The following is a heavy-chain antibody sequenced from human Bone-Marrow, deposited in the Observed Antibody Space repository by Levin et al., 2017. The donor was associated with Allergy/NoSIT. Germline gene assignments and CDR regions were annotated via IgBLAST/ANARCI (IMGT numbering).Heavy chain of an antibody. J-gene: IGHJ6*03. CDR2: IWHDGSAR. D-gene: IGHD3-10*01. Sequence: GGSLRLSCAASGFTFSTYGMHWVRQAPGKGLEWVALIWHDGSARYYADPVKGRFTISRDNSRTTLYLQMNSLRAEDTALYYCARGTGSSNYYYYNMDVWGQGTVVSVSS. CDR3: ARGTGSSNYYYYNMDV. V-gene: IGHV3-33*01. CDR1: GFTFSTYG.